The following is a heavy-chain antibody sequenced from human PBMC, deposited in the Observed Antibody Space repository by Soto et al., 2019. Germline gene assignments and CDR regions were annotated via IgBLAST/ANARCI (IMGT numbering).Heavy chain of an antibody. J-gene: IGHJ6*02. CDR1: GFTFSSYA. D-gene: IGHD2-21*02. V-gene: IGHV3-30*04. CDR2: ISYDGSNK. Sequence: GGSLRLSCAASGFTFSSYAMHWVRQAPGKGLEWVAVISYDGSNKYYADSVKGRFTISRDNSKNTLYLQMNSLRAEDTAVYYCARAQEDTVVTPSYYGMDVWGQGTTVTVSS. CDR3: ARAQEDTVVTPSYYGMDV.